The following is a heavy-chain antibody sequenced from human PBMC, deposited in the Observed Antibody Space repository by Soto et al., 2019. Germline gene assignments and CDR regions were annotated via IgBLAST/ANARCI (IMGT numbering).Heavy chain of an antibody. Sequence: GASVKVSCKASGYTFTSYGISWVRQAPGQGLEWMGWISAYNGNTNYAQKLQGRVTMTTDTSTSTAYMELRSLRSDDTAVYYCARDLRYFDWLESWFDPWGQGTLVTVSS. J-gene: IGHJ5*02. V-gene: IGHV1-18*01. CDR3: ARDLRYFDWLESWFDP. D-gene: IGHD3-9*01. CDR2: ISAYNGNT. CDR1: GYTFTSYG.